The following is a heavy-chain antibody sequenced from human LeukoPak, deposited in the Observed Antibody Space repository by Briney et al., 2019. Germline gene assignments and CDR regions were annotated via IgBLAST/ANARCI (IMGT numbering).Heavy chain of an antibody. D-gene: IGHD3-9*01. CDR1: RGSLSSGGYS. Sequence: SETLSHTCAVSRGSLSSGGYSWRWVRQPPGRGLECIGYIYHSGSTYYNPSLKSRVTISVDRSKNQFSLKLSSVTAADTAVYYCARDGGDILTGDYFDYWGQGTLVTVSS. CDR2: IYHSGST. V-gene: IGHV4-30-2*01. J-gene: IGHJ4*02. CDR3: ARDGGDILTGDYFDY.